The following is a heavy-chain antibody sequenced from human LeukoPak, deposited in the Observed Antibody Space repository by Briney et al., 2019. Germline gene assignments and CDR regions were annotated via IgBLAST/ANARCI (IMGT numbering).Heavy chain of an antibody. D-gene: IGHD6-13*01. Sequence: GASVKVSCKASGGTFSSYAISWVRQAPGQGLEWMGGIIPIFGTANYAQKFQGRVTITADESTSTAYMELSSLRSEDTAVYYCARGHLPPGIAAAAFDPWGQGTLVTVSS. CDR1: GGTFSSYA. V-gene: IGHV1-69*13. CDR2: IIPIFGTA. J-gene: IGHJ5*02. CDR3: ARGHLPPGIAAAAFDP.